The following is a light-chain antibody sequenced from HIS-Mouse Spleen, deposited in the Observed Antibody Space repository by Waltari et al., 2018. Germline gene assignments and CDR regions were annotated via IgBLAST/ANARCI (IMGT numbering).Light chain of an antibody. CDR1: ALPKKS. Sequence: SYELTQPPSVSVSPGQTARITCSGDALPKKSAYWYQQNSGQAPVLVIYEDSKRPSGIPGRFSGSSSGTMATLTISGAQVEDEADYYCYSTDSSGNHRVFGGGTKLTVL. CDR2: EDS. J-gene: IGLJ2*01. V-gene: IGLV3-10*01. CDR3: YSTDSSGNHRV.